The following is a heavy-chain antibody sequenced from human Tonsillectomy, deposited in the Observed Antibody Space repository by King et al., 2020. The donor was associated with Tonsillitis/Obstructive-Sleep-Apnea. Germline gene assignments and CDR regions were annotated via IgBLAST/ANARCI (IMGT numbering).Heavy chain of an antibody. D-gene: IGHD6-19*01. CDR1: GFTFRNAW. Sequence: VQLVESGGGLVKPGGSLRLSCAASGFTFRNAWMSWVRQAPGKGLEWVGRIKSKTDGGTTDYAAPVKGRFTTTRDESKNTLYLQMNSLKTEDTAVYYCTTDSGYSSGWYSYYMGYWGQGTLVTVSS. V-gene: IGHV3-15*01. J-gene: IGHJ4*02. CDR3: TTDSGYSSGWYSYYMGY. CDR2: IKSKTDGGTT.